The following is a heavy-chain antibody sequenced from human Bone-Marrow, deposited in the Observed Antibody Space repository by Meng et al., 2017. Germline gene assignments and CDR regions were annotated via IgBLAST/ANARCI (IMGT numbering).Heavy chain of an antibody. J-gene: IGHJ5*02. V-gene: IGHV4-31*01. CDR2: IYYTENT. CDR1: GGSINIAGYY. D-gene: IGHD2-15*01. CDR3: ARGRASCSSGGCSLGWFDP. Sequence: VPIPGSGPGLVKPAPSLSLTCSGSGGSINIAGYYWSWIRQPPGKGLEWIVYIYYTENTYYNPSLKSPMTISLDKSKNQFSLKLNSVTVADTAVYYCARGRASCSSGGCSLGWFDPWGQGTLVTVSS.